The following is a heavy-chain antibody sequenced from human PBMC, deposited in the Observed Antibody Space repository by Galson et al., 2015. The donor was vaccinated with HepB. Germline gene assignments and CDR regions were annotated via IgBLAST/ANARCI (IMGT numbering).Heavy chain of an antibody. CDR1: GYTFTNYG. CDR3: ARVGGTVYDYYFDY. D-gene: IGHD2/OR15-2a*01. V-gene: IGHV1-18*04. J-gene: IGHJ4*02. Sequence: SVKVSCKASGYTFTNYGISWVRQAPGQGLEWMGWITTYNGNTNYAQKLQGRVTVTTDTSTSTAYMELRSLRSDDTAVYYCARVGGTVYDYYFDYWGQGTLVTVSP. CDR2: ITTYNGNT.